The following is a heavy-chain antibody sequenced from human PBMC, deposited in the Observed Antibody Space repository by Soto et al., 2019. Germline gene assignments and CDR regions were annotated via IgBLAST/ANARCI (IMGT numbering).Heavy chain of an antibody. D-gene: IGHD3-22*01. CDR1: GGTFSSYA. V-gene: IGHV1-69*12. J-gene: IGHJ4*02. CDR3: ARDGYYYDSGGYYYYFDY. CDR2: IIPIFGTA. Sequence: QVQLVQSGAEVKKPGSSVKVSCKASGGTFSSYAISWVRQAPGQGLEWMGGIIPIFGTANYGQKFQGRVTITAAESTSTAYMELSSLRSEDTAVYYCARDGYYYDSGGYYYYFDYWGEGTVVTVSS.